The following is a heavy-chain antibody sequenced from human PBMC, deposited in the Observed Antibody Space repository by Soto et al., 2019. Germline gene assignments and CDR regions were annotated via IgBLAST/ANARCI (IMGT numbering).Heavy chain of an antibody. V-gene: IGHV3-7*01. D-gene: IGHD6-6*01. Sequence: EVQLVESGGDLVQPGGSLRLSCAASGFTFSNYWMSWVRQAPGKGLEWVANIKQDGSEKYYVDSVKGRFTISRDNAKNSLYLQMNSLRAEDTAVYYCARPYSPFSSSSAFAHWGQGTLVTVSS. CDR1: GFTFSNYW. CDR2: IKQDGSEK. CDR3: ARPYSPFSSSSAFAH. J-gene: IGHJ4*02.